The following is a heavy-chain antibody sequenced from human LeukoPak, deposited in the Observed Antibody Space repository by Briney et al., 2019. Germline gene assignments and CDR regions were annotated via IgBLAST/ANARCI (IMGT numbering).Heavy chain of an antibody. Sequence: SQTLSLTCTVSGGSISSGSYYWRWIRQPAGKGLEWIGRIYTSGSTNYNPSLKSRVTISVDTSKNQFSLKLSSVTAADTAVYYCARVHYGSGINYWGQETLVTVSS. CDR1: GGSISSGSYY. J-gene: IGHJ4*02. CDR3: ARVHYGSGINY. D-gene: IGHD3-10*01. V-gene: IGHV4-61*02. CDR2: IYTSGST.